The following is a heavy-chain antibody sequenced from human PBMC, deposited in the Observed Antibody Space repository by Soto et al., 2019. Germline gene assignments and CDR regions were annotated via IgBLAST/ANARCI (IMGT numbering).Heavy chain of an antibody. V-gene: IGHV1-18*01. J-gene: IGHJ6*02. CDR3: ARQGSWPYYDYGLDV. CDR1: GYTFTTSG. CDR2: ISTYNGDT. D-gene: IGHD1-26*01. Sequence: QVQLVQSGPEVKKPGASVKVSCEASGYTFTTSGISWVRQAPGQGLERMGWISTYNGDTNSAQKFQGRVTMTADTSTGTAYMELMSLKSDDTAVYYCARQGSWPYYDYGLDVWGQGTTVTVSS.